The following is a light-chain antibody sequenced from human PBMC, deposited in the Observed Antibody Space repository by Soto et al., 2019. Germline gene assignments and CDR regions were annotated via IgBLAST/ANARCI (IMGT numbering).Light chain of an antibody. CDR3: TSYAGGNNV. CDR2: EVN. J-gene: IGLJ1*01. CDR1: SSDVGGYNY. Sequence: QSALTQPPSASGSPGQSVTISCTGTSSDVGGYNYVSWYQQHPGKVPKLMVYEVNKPPSGVPDRFSGSKSGNTASLTVSGLQTEDEADYYCTSYAGGNNVFGTGTNLTVL. V-gene: IGLV2-8*01.